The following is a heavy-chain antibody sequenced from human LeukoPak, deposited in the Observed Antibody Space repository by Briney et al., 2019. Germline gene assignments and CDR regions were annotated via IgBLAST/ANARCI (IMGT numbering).Heavy chain of an antibody. CDR2: IRSKAYGGTT. CDR1: GFTFGDYA. V-gene: IGHV3-49*04. CDR3: TTGIGVATGYYFDY. D-gene: IGHD6-19*01. J-gene: IGHJ4*02. Sequence: GGSLRLSCTASGFTFGDYAMSWVRQAPGKGLEWVGFIRSKAYGGTTEYAASVKGRFTISRDDSKSIAYLQMNSLKTEDTAVYYCTTGIGVATGYYFDYWGQGTLVTVSS.